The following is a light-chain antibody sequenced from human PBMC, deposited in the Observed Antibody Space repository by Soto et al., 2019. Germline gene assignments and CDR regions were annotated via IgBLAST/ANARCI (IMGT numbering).Light chain of an antibody. CDR2: DTS. V-gene: IGKV3-15*01. J-gene: IGKJ4*01. CDR3: QPYNNWPLT. CDR1: QGIGDT. Sequence: EVVMRQSPSTLSVSPGECSTLSCRASQGIGDTLAWYQHKPGQTPRLLIYDTSTRATGVPTRFSGSRSGAEFTLTINSLQSEDFAVYYCQPYNNWPLTFGGGTKVDIK.